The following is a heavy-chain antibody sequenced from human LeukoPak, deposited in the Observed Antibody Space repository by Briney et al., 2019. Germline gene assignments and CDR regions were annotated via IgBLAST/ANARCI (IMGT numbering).Heavy chain of an antibody. V-gene: IGHV1-46*01. Sequence: ASVKVSCKASGYTFTSYYMHWVRQAPGEGLEWMGIINPTGGSTSYAQKFQGRVTITADKSTSTAYMELSSLRSEDTAVYYCAMGVGAPEDLAVAADFDYWGQGTLVTVSS. CDR1: GYTFTSYY. CDR2: INPTGGST. CDR3: AMGVGAPEDLAVAADFDY. D-gene: IGHD6-19*01. J-gene: IGHJ4*02.